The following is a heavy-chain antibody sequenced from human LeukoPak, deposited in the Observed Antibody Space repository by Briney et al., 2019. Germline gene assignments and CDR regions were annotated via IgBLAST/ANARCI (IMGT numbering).Heavy chain of an antibody. CDR2: ISNSGRT. D-gene: IGHD3-22*01. V-gene: IGHV4-59*01. Sequence: PSETLSLTCTVSGCSISSSYWIWIRQPPGKGLEWIGYISNSGRTNYTPSLKSPVTISVDTSKNQFSLKLSSVTAADTAVYYCARGIAHFYDNSGFPTIDFWGQGTRVTVSS. CDR1: GCSISSSY. CDR3: ARGIAHFYDNSGFPTIDF. J-gene: IGHJ4*02.